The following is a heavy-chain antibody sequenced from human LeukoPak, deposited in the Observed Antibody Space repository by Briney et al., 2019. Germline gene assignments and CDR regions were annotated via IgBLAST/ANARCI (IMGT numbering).Heavy chain of an antibody. J-gene: IGHJ5*02. CDR1: GGTFSSYA. V-gene: IGHV1-69*05. D-gene: IGHD4-23*01. CDR3: ARDHGGNLGPLYNWFDP. Sequence: EASVKVSCKASGGTFSSYAISWVRQAPGQGLEWMGGIIPIFGTANYAQKFQGRVTMTTDTSTSTAYMELRSLRSDDTAVYYCARDHGGNLGPLYNWFDPWGQGTLVTVSS. CDR2: IIPIFGTA.